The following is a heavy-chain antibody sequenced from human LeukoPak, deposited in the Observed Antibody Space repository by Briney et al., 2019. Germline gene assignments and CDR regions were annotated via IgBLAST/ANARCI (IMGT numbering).Heavy chain of an antibody. Sequence: PGRSLRLSRAASGFTFSSYAMHWVRQAPGKGLEWVAVISYDGSNKYYADSVKGRFTISRDNARSSLYLHMNSLRAEDTAVYYCARAYPDSAGYYYSFDYWGQGTLVTVSS. CDR3: ARAYPDSAGYYYSFDY. J-gene: IGHJ4*02. CDR2: ISYDGSNK. V-gene: IGHV3-30-3*01. CDR1: GFTFSSYA. D-gene: IGHD3-22*01.